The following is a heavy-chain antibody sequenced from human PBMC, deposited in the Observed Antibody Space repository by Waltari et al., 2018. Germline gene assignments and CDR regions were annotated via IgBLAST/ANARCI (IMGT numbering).Heavy chain of an antibody. CDR1: GFTFDDYA. V-gene: IGHV3-9*01. CDR2: ISWNSGSI. J-gene: IGHJ4*02. D-gene: IGHD1-26*01. CDR3: AKDTLEWELLPLGPFDY. Sequence: EVQLVESGGGLVQPGRSLRLSCAASGFTFDDYAMHWVRQAPGKGLEWVSGISWNSGSICYADSVKGRVTSSRDNAKNSLYLQMNSLRAEDTALYYCAKDTLEWELLPLGPFDYWGQGTLVTVSS.